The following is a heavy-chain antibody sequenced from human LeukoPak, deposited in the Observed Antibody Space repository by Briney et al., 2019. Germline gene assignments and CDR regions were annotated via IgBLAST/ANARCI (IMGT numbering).Heavy chain of an antibody. J-gene: IGHJ5*02. V-gene: IGHV4-59*06. D-gene: IGHD3-16*01. CDR2: IYYSGST. CDR3: ARYDREAWFDP. CDR1: GGSISSYY. Sequence: SETLSLTCNVSGGSISSYYWSWIRQHPGKGLEWIGYIYYSGSTYYNPSLKSRVTISVDTSKNQFSLKLSSVTAADTAVYYCARYDREAWFDPWGQGTLVTVSS.